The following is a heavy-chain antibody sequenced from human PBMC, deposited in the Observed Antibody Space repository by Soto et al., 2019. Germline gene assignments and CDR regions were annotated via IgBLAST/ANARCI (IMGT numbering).Heavy chain of an antibody. CDR1: GGTFSSYA. Sequence: SVKVSCKASGGTFSSYAISWVRQAPGQGLEWMGGIIPIFGTANYAQKFQGRVTITADKSTSTAYMELSSLRSEDTAVYYCARDMSKYSGMDVWGQGTTVTVSS. CDR2: IIPIFGTA. J-gene: IGHJ6*02. D-gene: IGHD3-16*01. CDR3: ARDMSKYSGMDV. V-gene: IGHV1-69*06.